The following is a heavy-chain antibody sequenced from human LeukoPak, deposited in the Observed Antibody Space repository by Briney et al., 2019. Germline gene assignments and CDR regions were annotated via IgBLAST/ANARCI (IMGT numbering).Heavy chain of an antibody. J-gene: IGHJ4*02. CDR3: ARYRDGYDYDN. Sequence: GTSLRLSCAASGFIFSGYGMHWVRQAPGKGLEWLAVVGHDGREKYYVDSVKGRFSVYRDNSKNMLYMQMNSLRAEDTAVYYCARYRDGYDYDNWGQGILVTVSS. V-gene: IGHV3-33*08. D-gene: IGHD5-24*01. CDR2: VGHDGREK. CDR1: GFIFSGYG.